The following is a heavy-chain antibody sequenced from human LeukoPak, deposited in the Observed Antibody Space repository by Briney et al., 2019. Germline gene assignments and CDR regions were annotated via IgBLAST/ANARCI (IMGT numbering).Heavy chain of an antibody. CDR2: IYYSGST. Sequence: SETLSLTCTVSGGSISSYYWSWIRQPPGKGLEWIGYIYYSGSTSYNPSLKSRVTISVDTSKNQFSLKLSSVTAADTAVYYCARGLGYYDYVWGSYLDDAFDIWGQGTMVTVSS. CDR1: GGSISSYY. V-gene: IGHV4-59*01. D-gene: IGHD3-16*02. J-gene: IGHJ3*02. CDR3: ARGLGYYDYVWGSYLDDAFDI.